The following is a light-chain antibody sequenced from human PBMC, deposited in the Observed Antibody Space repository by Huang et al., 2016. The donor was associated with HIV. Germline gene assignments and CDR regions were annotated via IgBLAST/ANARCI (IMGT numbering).Light chain of an antibody. V-gene: IGKV3-11*01. CDR2: DTS. CDR3: QQRSKWPIT. CDR1: QSVDNY. Sequence: EIMLTQSPATLSLSPGERATLSCRTSQSVDNYLVWYQQRPGQAPRLLIYDTSYRAAGIPARFSGSGSGTDFTLTMSSLEPEDFAVYFCQQRSKWPITFGQGTRLEIK. J-gene: IGKJ5*01.